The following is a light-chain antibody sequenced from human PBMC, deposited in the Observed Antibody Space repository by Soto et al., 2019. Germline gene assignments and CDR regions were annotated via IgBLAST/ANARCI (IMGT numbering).Light chain of an antibody. V-gene: IGLV2-14*01. Sequence: QSALTQPASVSGSPGQSITISCTGTSSDVGGYNYVSWYQQHPGKAPKLIIYEVSYRPSGVSNRFSGSKSGNTAYLTISGLQAEDEADYYCSSFSSTSTIIFGGGTKLTVL. CDR3: SSFSSTSTII. J-gene: IGLJ2*01. CDR1: SSDVGGYNY. CDR2: EVS.